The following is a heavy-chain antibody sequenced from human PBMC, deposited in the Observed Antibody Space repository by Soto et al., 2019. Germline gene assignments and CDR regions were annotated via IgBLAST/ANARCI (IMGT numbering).Heavy chain of an antibody. D-gene: IGHD2-2*01. CDR3: ASGIRKIYCSSTSCYASFDY. J-gene: IGHJ4*02. Sequence: SETLSLTCTVSGGSISSGDYYWSWIRQHPGKGLEWIGYIYYSGSTYYNSSLKSRLTISLDTSKNQFSLKLSSVTAADTAVYYCASGIRKIYCSSTSCYASFDYRGQRTLVTGSS. CDR2: IYYSGST. V-gene: IGHV4-31*03. CDR1: GGSISSGDYY.